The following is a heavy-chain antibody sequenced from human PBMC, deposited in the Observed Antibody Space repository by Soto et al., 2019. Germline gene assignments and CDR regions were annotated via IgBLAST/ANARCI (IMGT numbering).Heavy chain of an antibody. V-gene: IGHV1-69*13. J-gene: IGHJ4*02. CDR1: GGTFSSYA. CDR3: ARDFNSEKSLYFDY. CDR2: IIPIFGTA. D-gene: IGHD5-18*01. Sequence: SVKVSFKASGGTFSSYAISWVRQAPGQGLEWMGGIIPIFGTANYAQKFQGRVTITADESTSTAYMELSSLRSEDTAVYYCARDFNSEKSLYFDYWGQGTLVTVS.